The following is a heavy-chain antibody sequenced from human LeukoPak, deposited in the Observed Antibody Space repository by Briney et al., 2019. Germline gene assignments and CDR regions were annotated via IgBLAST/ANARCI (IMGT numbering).Heavy chain of an antibody. CDR2: INPNSGGT. J-gene: IGHJ4*02. V-gene: IGHV1-2*02. D-gene: IGHD3/OR15-3a*01. CDR1: GYTFTGYY. Sequence: ASXXVSCKASGYTFTGYYMHWVRQAHGQGLEWMGWINPNSGGTNYAQKFQGRVTMTRDTSISTAYMELSRLRSDDTAVYYCARVPPGLSYFDYWGQGTLVTVSS. CDR3: ARVPPGLSYFDY.